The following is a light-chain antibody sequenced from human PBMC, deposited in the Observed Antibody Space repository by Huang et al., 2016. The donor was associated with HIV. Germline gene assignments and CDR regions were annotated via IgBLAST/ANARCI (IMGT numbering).Light chain of an antibody. CDR3: QQYNNWPWT. CDR1: QSVSNN. CDR2: VAS. V-gene: IGKV3D-15*01. Sequence: EIVMTQSPGTLSVSPGERATLSCRASQSVSNNLAWYQQKPGQAPRLLIYVASTRATGIPARSSGSGSGTEFTLTISSLQSEDFAVYHCQQYNNWPWTFGQGTKVEIK. J-gene: IGKJ1*01.